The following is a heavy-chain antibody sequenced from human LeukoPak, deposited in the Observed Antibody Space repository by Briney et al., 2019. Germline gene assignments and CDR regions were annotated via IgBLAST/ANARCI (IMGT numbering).Heavy chain of an antibody. CDR2: ISSSGSTI. D-gene: IGHD3-3*01. V-gene: IGHV3-11*01. J-gene: IGHJ3*02. CDR3: ARDARDYDFWSGQRGGSDAFDI. Sequence: GGSLRLSCAASGFTFSDYYMSWIRQAPGKGLEWVSYISSSGSTIYYADSVKGRFTISRDNAKNSLYLQMNSLRSDDTAVYYCARDARDYDFWSGQRGGSDAFDIWGQGTMVTVSS. CDR1: GFTFSDYY.